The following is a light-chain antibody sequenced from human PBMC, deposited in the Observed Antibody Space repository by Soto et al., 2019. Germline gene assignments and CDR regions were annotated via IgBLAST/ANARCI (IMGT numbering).Light chain of an antibody. V-gene: IGKV3-11*01. CDR3: QQRSNWPPIT. J-gene: IGKJ5*01. CDR1: QSVSSN. Sequence: EIVMTQSPSTLSVSPVERSTLSCIASQSVSSNLAWYQQKPGQAPRLLIYDASNRATGIPARFSGSGSGTDFTLTISSLEPEDFAVYYCQQRSNWPPITFGQGTRLEIK. CDR2: DAS.